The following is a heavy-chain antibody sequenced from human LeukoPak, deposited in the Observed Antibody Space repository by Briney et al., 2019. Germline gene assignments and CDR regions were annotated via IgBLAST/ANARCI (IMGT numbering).Heavy chain of an antibody. Sequence: GGSLRLSCAASGFTFSSYGMHWVRQAPGKGLEWVAFIRYDGSNKYYADSVKGRFTISRDNSKNTLYLQMNSLRAEDTAVYYCAKDSLYDSSGYSTDLDYWGQGTLVTVSS. V-gene: IGHV3-30*02. D-gene: IGHD3-22*01. CDR2: IRYDGSNK. J-gene: IGHJ4*02. CDR1: GFTFSSYG. CDR3: AKDSLYDSSGYSTDLDY.